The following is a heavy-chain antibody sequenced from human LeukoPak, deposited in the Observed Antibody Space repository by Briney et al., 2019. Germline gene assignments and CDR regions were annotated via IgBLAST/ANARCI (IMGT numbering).Heavy chain of an antibody. CDR3: ARGPPPYGMDV. CDR1: DGSFSGYY. J-gene: IGHJ6*02. V-gene: IGHV4-34*01. CDR2: INHSGST. Sequence: SETLSLTCAVYDGSFSGYYWSWIRQPPGKGLEWIGEINHSGSTNYNPSLESRVTISLDTSKSQFSLRLSSVTAADMALYYCARGPPPYGMDVWGQGTTVTVSS.